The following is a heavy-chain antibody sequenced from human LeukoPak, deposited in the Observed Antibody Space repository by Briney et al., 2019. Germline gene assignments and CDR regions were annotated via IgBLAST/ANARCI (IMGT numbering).Heavy chain of an antibody. CDR1: GGSLSGNY. Sequence: PSETLSLTCAVYGGSLSGNYWSWIRQPPGKGLEWIGEINHSGITNYNPSLKSRVTISVDTSKNQFSLKLSSVTAADTAVYYCARGLGDSSGPYFDYWGQGTLVTVSS. J-gene: IGHJ4*02. CDR2: INHSGIT. CDR3: ARGLGDSSGPYFDY. V-gene: IGHV4-34*01. D-gene: IGHD3-22*01.